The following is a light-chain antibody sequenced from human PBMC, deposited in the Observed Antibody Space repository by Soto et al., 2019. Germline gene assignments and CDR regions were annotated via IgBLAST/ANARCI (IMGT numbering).Light chain of an antibody. V-gene: IGLV2-23*03. Sequence: QPASVSGSPGQSITISCTGSSSDVGSYNLVSWYQQYPGKAPKLMIFEGNKRPSGVSNRFSASKSGNTASLTISGLQAEDEADYYCWSYAGRRTFEVFGGGTKLTVL. CDR2: EGN. J-gene: IGLJ2*01. CDR3: WSYAGRRTFEV. CDR1: SSDVGSYNL.